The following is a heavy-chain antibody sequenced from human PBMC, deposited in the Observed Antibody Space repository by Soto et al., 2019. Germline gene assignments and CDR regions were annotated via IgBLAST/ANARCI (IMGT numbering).Heavy chain of an antibody. CDR1: GFTFSSYG. D-gene: IGHD3-22*01. J-gene: IGHJ6*02. V-gene: IGHV3-30*18. CDR3: AKDHYYYDSSGYYGMDV. CDR2: ISYDGSNK. Sequence: VQPGGSLRLSCAASGFTFSSYGMHWVRQAPGKGLGWVAVISYDGSNKYYADSVKGRFTISRDNSKNTLYLQMNSLRAEDTAVYYCAKDHYYYDSSGYYGMDVWGQGTTVTVSS.